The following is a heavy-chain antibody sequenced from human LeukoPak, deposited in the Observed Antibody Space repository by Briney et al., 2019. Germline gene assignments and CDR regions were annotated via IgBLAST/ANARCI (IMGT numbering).Heavy chain of an antibody. J-gene: IGHJ4*02. D-gene: IGHD1-26*01. CDR3: ASGRVGATDY. Sequence: SETLSLTCTVSGGSISSSSYYWGWIRQPPGKGLEWIGSIYYSGSTYYNPSLKSRVTISVDTSKNQFSLKLSSVTAADTAVYYCASGRVGATDYWGQGTLVTVSS. CDR1: GGSISSSSYY. V-gene: IGHV4-39*01. CDR2: IYYSGST.